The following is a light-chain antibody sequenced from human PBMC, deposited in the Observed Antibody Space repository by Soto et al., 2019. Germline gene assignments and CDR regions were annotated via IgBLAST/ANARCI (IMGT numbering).Light chain of an antibody. Sequence: EIVLTQSPATLSLSPGERATLSCSASQSVSSYLAWYQQKPGQAPRLLIYGASSWATGIPDRFSGSGSGTDFTLTISSLQPEDFATYYCQQSYSTTWTFGQGTKVDIK. CDR2: GAS. CDR1: QSVSSY. J-gene: IGKJ1*01. CDR3: QQSYSTTWT. V-gene: IGKV3-11*01.